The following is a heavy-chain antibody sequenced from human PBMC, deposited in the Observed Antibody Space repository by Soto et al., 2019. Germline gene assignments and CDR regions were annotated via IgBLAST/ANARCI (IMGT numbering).Heavy chain of an antibody. V-gene: IGHV4-31*03. CDR2: IYYSGST. CDR1: GGSISSGGYY. CDR3: ARNNIRRVTDY. J-gene: IGHJ4*02. Sequence: SETLSLTCTVSGGSISSGGYYWSWIRQHPGKGLEWIGYIYYSGSTYYNPSLKSRVTISVDTSKNQFSLKLSSVTAADTAVYYCARNNIRRVTDYWGQGTQVTVSS.